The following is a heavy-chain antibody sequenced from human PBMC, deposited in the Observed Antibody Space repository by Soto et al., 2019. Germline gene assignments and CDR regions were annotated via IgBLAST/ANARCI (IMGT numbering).Heavy chain of an antibody. V-gene: IGHV1-69*13. CDR2: IIPIFGTA. D-gene: IGHD3-22*01. CDR1: GGTFSSYA. Sequence: GASVKVSCKASGGTFSSYAISWVRQAPGQGLEWMGGIIPIFGTANYAQKFQGRVTITADESTSTAYMELSSLRSEDTAVYYCAILAPPDSTAVYYFDYWGQGTLVTVSS. CDR3: AILAPPDSTAVYYFDY. J-gene: IGHJ4*02.